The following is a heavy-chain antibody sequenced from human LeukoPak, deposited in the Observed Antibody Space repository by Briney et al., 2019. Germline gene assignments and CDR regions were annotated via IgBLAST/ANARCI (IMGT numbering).Heavy chain of an antibody. CDR2: ISSSSTI. J-gene: IGHJ6*02. V-gene: IGHV3-48*02. CDR1: GFTFSSYS. D-gene: IGHD1-26*01. Sequence: GGSLRLSCAASGFTFSSYSMNWVRQAPGKGLEWVSYISSSSTIYYADSVKGRFTISRDNAKNSLYLQMNSLRDEDTAVYYCARDKSYRYYYYGMDVWGQGTTVTVSS. CDR3: ARDKSYRYYYYGMDV.